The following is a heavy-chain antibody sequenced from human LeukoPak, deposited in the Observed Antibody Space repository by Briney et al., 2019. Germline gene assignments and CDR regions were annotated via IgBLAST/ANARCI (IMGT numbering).Heavy chain of an antibody. CDR2: IIPIFGTA. Sequence: SVKVSCKASGGTFSSYAIGWVRQAPGQGLEWMGGIIPIFGTANYTQKFQGRVTITADESTSTAYMELSSLRSEDTAVYYCARDRLRFLEWLSTHSDYYYYMDVWGKGTTVTVSS. V-gene: IGHV1-69*13. CDR3: ARDRLRFLEWLSTHSDYYYYMDV. J-gene: IGHJ6*03. D-gene: IGHD3-3*01. CDR1: GGTFSSYA.